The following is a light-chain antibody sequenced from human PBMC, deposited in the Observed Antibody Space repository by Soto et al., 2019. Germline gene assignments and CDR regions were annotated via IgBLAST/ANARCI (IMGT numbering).Light chain of an antibody. CDR2: DAS. CDR1: QSVGGN. CDR3: QQRSSWPRIT. Sequence: EIVLTQSPGSLSLSPGDRATLSCRASQSVGGNVAWYQQKPGQAPRLLIYDASNRAPGIPARFSGSGSGTDFTLTISSLEPDDFAVYYCQQRSSWPRITFGQGTRLETK. V-gene: IGKV3-11*01. J-gene: IGKJ5*01.